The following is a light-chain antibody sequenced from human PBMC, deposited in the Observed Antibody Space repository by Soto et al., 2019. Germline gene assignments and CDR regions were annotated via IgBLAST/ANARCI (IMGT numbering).Light chain of an antibody. Sequence: QSVLTQPASVSGSPGQSITISCTGTSSDVGSYNLVSWYQQHPGKAPKLMIYEVSKRPSGVSNRFSGSKSGNTASLTISGLQAEDESDDYCCSYAGSSTFLYVFGTGTKLTVL. V-gene: IGLV2-23*02. J-gene: IGLJ1*01. CDR1: SSDVGSYNL. CDR3: CSYAGSSTFLYV. CDR2: EVS.